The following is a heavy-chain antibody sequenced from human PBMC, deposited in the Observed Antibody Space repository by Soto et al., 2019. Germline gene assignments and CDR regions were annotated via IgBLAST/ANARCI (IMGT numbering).Heavy chain of an antibody. D-gene: IGHD1-26*01. V-gene: IGHV3-74*01. CDR2: INSDGSIT. CDR1: GFTFNTHW. CDR3: ARARTSVGAAAKGDF. Sequence: EVQLVESGGGLILPGGSLRLSCAASGFTFNTHWMHWVRQAPGKGLVWVSRINSDGSITDYADSVKGRFSISRDNPRNPLYLQMNSLSPEDTAVYYCARARTSVGAAAKGDFWGQGTLVTFSS. J-gene: IGHJ4*02.